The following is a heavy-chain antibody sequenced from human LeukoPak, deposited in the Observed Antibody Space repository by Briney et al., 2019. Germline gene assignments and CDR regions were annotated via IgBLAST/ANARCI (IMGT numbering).Heavy chain of an antibody. CDR1: GFTFSSYW. D-gene: IGHD1-26*01. V-gene: IGHV3-7*01. Sequence: GGSLRLSCAASGFTFSSYWMSWVRQAPGMGLEWVANINQDGSENYYVDSVKGRFTVSRDNANNSLYLHMNSLRAEDTAVYYCAKGRYYASYWGQGTLVTVSS. J-gene: IGHJ4*02. CDR3: AKGRYYASY. CDR2: INQDGSEN.